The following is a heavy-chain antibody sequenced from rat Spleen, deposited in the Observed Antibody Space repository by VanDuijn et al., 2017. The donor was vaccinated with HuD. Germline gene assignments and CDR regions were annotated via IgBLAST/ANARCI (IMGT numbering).Heavy chain of an antibody. V-gene: IGHV5-22*01. CDR2: ISFEGSST. D-gene: IGHD1-11*01. Sequence: EVQLVESGGGSVQPGRSLKLSCAASGFIFSDYYMVWVRQAPKKGLEWVASISFEGSSTYYGDSVKGRFTISRDNAQSTLYLQMDSLRSEDTATYYCARHGYGGYSGPFAYWGQGTLVTVSS. CDR1: GFIFSDYY. J-gene: IGHJ3*01. CDR3: ARHGYGGYSGPFAY.